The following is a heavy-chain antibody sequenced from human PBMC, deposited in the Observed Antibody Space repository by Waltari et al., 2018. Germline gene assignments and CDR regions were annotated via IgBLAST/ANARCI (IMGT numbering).Heavy chain of an antibody. Sequence: QLQLQESGPGLVKPSVTLSLTCTVSGGSISRSCYYWGWIRQPPGKGLEWIGSIYYSGSTYYNPSLKSRVTISVDTSKNQFSLKLSSVTAADTAVYYCARDGAIEGGSGSDYWGQGTLVTVSS. V-gene: IGHV4-39*07. CDR1: GGSISRSCYY. CDR3: ARDGAIEGGSGSDY. D-gene: IGHD2-15*01. CDR2: IYYSGST. J-gene: IGHJ4*02.